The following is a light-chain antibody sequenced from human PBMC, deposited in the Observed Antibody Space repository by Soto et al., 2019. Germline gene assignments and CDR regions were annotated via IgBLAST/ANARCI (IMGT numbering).Light chain of an antibody. CDR2: DAS. CDR1: QSISSY. V-gene: IGKV3-11*01. CDR3: QQYGSSPTWT. J-gene: IGKJ1*01. Sequence: EIVVTQSPAPLSLSPGERATLSCRASQSISSYLAWYQQKPGQTPRLLIYDASNRATGIPARFSGSGSGTDFTLTISRVEPEDFAVYYCQQYGSSPTWTFGQGTKVDI.